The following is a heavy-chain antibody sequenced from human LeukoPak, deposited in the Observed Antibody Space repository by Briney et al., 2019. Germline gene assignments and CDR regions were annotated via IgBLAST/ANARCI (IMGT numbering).Heavy chain of an antibody. CDR3: ARGYSGHDAPLPFDY. V-gene: IGHV1-69*04. CDR2: IIPILGIA. D-gene: IGHD5-12*01. Sequence: GASVKVSCKASGGTFSSYAISWVRQAPGQGLEWMGRIIPILGIANYAQKFQGRVTITADKSTSTAYMELSSLRSEDTAVYYCARGYSGHDAPLPFDYWGQGTLVTVSS. J-gene: IGHJ4*02. CDR1: GGTFSSYA.